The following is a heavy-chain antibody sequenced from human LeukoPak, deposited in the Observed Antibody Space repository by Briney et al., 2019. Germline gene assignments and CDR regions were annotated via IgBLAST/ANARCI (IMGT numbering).Heavy chain of an antibody. Sequence: SETLSLTCAVYGGSFSGYYWSWIRQPPGKGLEWIGEINHSGSTNYNPSLKSRVTISVDTSKNQFSLKLSSVTAADTAVYYCARLPRPNSGVGSSNAFDIWGQGTMVTVSS. CDR2: INHSGST. J-gene: IGHJ3*02. D-gene: IGHD6-19*01. CDR1: GGSFSGYY. V-gene: IGHV4-34*01. CDR3: ARLPRPNSGVGSSNAFDI.